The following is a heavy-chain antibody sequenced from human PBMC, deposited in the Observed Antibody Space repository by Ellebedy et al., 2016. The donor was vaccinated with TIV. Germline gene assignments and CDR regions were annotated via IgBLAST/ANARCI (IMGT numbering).Heavy chain of an antibody. J-gene: IGHJ5*02. D-gene: IGHD6-19*01. Sequence: GESLKISCADSGFTFDTYSMSWVRQAPGKGLEWVSHISGSGVKTYYAAPVRGRFSISRDNTKNILYLQMNSLRADDTAVYYCAGFRGEAVAGNWFDPWGQGTLVTVSS. CDR1: GFTFDTYS. CDR3: AGFRGEAVAGNWFDP. CDR2: ISGSGVKT. V-gene: IGHV3-23*01.